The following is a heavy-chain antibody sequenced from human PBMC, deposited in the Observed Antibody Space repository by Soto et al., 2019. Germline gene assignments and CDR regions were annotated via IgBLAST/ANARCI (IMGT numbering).Heavy chain of an antibody. CDR3: ARVSYSSSSSPYYYYMDV. J-gene: IGHJ6*03. D-gene: IGHD6-6*01. Sequence: TLSLTCTVSGGSISSGGYYWSWIRQHPGKGLEWIGYIYYSGSTYYNPSLKSRVTISVDTSKNQFSLKLSSVTAADTAVYYCARVSYSSSSSPYYYYMDVWGKGTTVTVSS. V-gene: IGHV4-31*03. CDR2: IYYSGST. CDR1: GGSISSGGYY.